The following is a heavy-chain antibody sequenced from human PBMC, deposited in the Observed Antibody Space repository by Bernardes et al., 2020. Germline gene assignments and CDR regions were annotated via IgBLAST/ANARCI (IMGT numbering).Heavy chain of an antibody. Sequence: SETLSLTCTVSGGSISSSSYYWGWIRQPPGKGLEWTGSIYYSGSTYYNPSLKSRVTISVDTSKNQFSLTLSSVTAADTAVYYCASLDDDYGDRSWGQGTLVTVSS. V-gene: IGHV4-39*01. J-gene: IGHJ5*02. D-gene: IGHD4-17*01. CDR1: GGSISSSSYY. CDR3: ASLDDDYGDRS. CDR2: IYYSGST.